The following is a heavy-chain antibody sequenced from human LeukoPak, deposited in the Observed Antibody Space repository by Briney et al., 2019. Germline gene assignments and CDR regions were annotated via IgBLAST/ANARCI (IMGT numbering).Heavy chain of an antibody. CDR1: GFTFNSYW. CDR2: IKQDGSEK. V-gene: IGHV3-7*01. CDR3: AREWNGYDYVGEGY. Sequence: GGSLRLSCAASGFTFNSYWMSWVRQAPGKGLEWVANIKQDGSEKYYADSVKGRFTISRDNAKNSLYLQMNSLRADDTAVYNCAREWNGYDYVGEGYWGQGTLVTVSS. J-gene: IGHJ4*02. D-gene: IGHD5-12*01.